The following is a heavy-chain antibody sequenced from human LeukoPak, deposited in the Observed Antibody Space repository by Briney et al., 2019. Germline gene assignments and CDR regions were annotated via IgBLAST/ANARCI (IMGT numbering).Heavy chain of an antibody. CDR2: IYPGGSET. CDR3: AWASRDGYNHYFDH. D-gene: IGHD5-24*01. J-gene: IGHJ4*02. Sequence: GESLETFFKSLGYDLSTYCNAWVPQRPGKGLEWMGIIYPGGSETRYDPSFQGQVTISADRSTSTAYLQWSSLRASDTAMYYCAWASRDGYNHYFDHWGQ. V-gene: IGHV5-51*01. CDR1: GYDLSTYC.